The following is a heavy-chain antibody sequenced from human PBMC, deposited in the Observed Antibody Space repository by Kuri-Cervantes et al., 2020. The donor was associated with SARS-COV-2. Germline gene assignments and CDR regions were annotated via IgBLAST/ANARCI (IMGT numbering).Heavy chain of an antibody. D-gene: IGHD7-27*01. J-gene: IGHJ4*02. CDR1: GFTFSSYA. Sequence: LSLTCSASGFTFSSYAMSWVRQAPGKGLEWVSAISGSGGSTYYADSVKGRFTISRDNSKNTLYLQMNSLRAEDTAVYYCAKVSRNWGVLDYWGQGTLVTVSS. CDR2: ISGSGGST. V-gene: IGHV3-23*01. CDR3: AKVSRNWGVLDY.